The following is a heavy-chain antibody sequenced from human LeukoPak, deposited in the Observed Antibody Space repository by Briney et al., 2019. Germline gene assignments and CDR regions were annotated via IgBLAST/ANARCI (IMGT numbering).Heavy chain of an antibody. D-gene: IGHD3-3*01. Sequence: GGSLRLSCAASGFTFSSYWMSWVRQAPGKGLEWVANIKQDGSEKYYVDSVKGRFTISRDNAKNSLYLQMNSLRAEDTAVCYCARSRVETSWSPNQDWGQGTLVTVSS. CDR1: GFTFSSYW. CDR3: ARSRVETSWSPNQD. V-gene: IGHV3-7*01. CDR2: IKQDGSEK. J-gene: IGHJ4*02.